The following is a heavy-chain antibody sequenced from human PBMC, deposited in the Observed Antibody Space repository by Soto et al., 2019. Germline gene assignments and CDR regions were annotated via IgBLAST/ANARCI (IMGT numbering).Heavy chain of an antibody. Sequence: PGGSLRLSCAASGFTFSSYAMSWVRQAPGKGLEWVSAISGSGGSTYYADSVKGRFTISRDNSKNTLYLQMNSLRAEDTAVYYCAKDSPGYSGYDGYYYYGLDVWGQGTTVTVSS. CDR1: GFTFSSYA. V-gene: IGHV3-23*01. CDR3: AKDSPGYSGYDGYYYYGLDV. D-gene: IGHD5-12*01. CDR2: ISGSGGST. J-gene: IGHJ6*02.